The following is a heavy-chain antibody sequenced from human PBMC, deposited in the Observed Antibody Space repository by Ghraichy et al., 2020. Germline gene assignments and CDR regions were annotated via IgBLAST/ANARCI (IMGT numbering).Heavy chain of an antibody. CDR3: AREYYYDSSGYYYSYFDY. V-gene: IGHV3-30*03. CDR1: GFTFSSYG. D-gene: IGHD3-22*01. J-gene: IGHJ4*02. Sequence: GGSLRLSCAASGFTFSSYGMHWVRQAPGKGLEWVAVISYDGSNKYYADSVKGRFTISRDNSKNTLYLQMNSLRAEDTAVYYCAREYYYDSSGYYYSYFDYWGQGTLVTVSS. CDR2: ISYDGSNK.